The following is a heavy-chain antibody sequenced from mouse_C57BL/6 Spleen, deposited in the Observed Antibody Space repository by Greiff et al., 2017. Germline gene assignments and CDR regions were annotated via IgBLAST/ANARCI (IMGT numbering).Heavy chain of an antibody. D-gene: IGHD2-4*01. Sequence: QVQLKQPGAELVRPGSSVKLSCKASGYTFTSYWMHWVKQRPIQGLEWIGNIDPSDSETHYNQKFKDKATLTVDKSSSTAYMPLSSLTSEDSAVYYGARDYDYPAWFAYWGQGTLVTVSA. CDR3: ARDYDYPAWFAY. V-gene: IGHV1-52*01. CDR1: GYTFTSYW. J-gene: IGHJ3*01. CDR2: IDPSDSET.